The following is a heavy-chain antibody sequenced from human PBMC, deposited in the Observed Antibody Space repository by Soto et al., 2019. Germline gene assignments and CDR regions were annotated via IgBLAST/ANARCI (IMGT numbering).Heavy chain of an antibody. CDR2: ISSSSSYI. J-gene: IGHJ4*02. Sequence: GGSLRLSCAASGFAFSNYYMNWVRQAPGKGLEWVSSISSSSSYIYYAGSVKGRFTISRDNAKNSLYLQMNSLRDDDTAVYYCAGSHYGDHDHYFDYWGQGTLVTVSS. CDR3: AGSHYGDHDHYFDY. V-gene: IGHV3-21*01. D-gene: IGHD4-17*01. CDR1: GFAFSNYY.